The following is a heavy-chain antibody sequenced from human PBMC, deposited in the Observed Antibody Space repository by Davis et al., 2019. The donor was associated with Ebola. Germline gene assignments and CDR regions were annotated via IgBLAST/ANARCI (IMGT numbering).Heavy chain of an antibody. D-gene: IGHD3-16*01. CDR1: GFTFSSYW. V-gene: IGHV3-74*01. CDR2: INSDGSST. J-gene: IGHJ6*04. Sequence: HTGGSLRLSCAASGFTFSSYWMHWVRQAPGKGLVWVSRINSDGSSTSYADSVKGRFTISRDNAKNTLYLQMNSLRTEDTAVYYCTRGGAWGASNGMDVWGKGTTVTVSS. CDR3: TRGGAWGASNGMDV.